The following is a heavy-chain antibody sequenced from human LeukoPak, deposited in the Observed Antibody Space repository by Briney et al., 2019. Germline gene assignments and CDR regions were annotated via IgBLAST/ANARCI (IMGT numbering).Heavy chain of an antibody. D-gene: IGHD5-12*01. V-gene: IGHV3-21*01. CDR1: GFTFSSYS. Sequence: GGSLRLSCAASGFTFSSYSMNWVRQAPGKGLEWVSSISSSSSYIYYADSVKGRFTISRDNAKNSLYLQMNSLRAEDTAVYYCAREGYDSNGGAFDIWGQGTMVTVSS. CDR2: ISSSSSYI. CDR3: AREGYDSNGGAFDI. J-gene: IGHJ3*02.